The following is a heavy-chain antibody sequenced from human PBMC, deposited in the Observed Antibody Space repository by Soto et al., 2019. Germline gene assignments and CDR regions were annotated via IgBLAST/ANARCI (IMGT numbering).Heavy chain of an antibody. CDR2: ISYDGSNK. J-gene: IGHJ4*02. Sequence: QVQLVESGGGVVQPGRSLRLSCAASGFTFSRYAMHWVRQAPGKGLEWVAVISYDGSNKYYADSVKGRFTISRDNSKNTLFLQMHSLRAEDTAVYYCARDFDYWGQGILVTVSS. V-gene: IGHV3-30-3*01. CDR1: GFTFSRYA. CDR3: ARDFDY.